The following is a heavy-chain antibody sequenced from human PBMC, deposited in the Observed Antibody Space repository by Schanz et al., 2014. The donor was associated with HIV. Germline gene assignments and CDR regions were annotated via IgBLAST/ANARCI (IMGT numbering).Heavy chain of an antibody. CDR2: TSYDGIKK. J-gene: IGHJ6*02. Sequence: QVQLVESGGGVVRPGRSLRLSCAASGFTFSSYGMYWVRQAPGKGLEWVAVTSYDGIKKNFADSVRGRFTISRDKSKKTKKNSPTPVTGRVTNSRDNSKNTLYLQMKNLRPEDRAVYYCAKDRNYYDSRYRGKGNYYYYYGMDVWGQGTAVTVSS. D-gene: IGHD3-10*01. V-gene: IGHV3-30*03. CDR1: GFTFSSYG. CDR3: SKNTLYLQMKNLRPEDRAVYYCAKDRNYYDSRYRGKGNYYYYYGMDV.